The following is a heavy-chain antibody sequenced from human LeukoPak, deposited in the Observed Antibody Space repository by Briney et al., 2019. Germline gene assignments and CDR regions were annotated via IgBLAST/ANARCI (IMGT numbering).Heavy chain of an antibody. D-gene: IGHD2-15*01. CDR3: ARRLPQAAATYNVRFDP. V-gene: IGHV1-18*01. CDR1: GYTFTSYG. J-gene: IGHJ5*02. Sequence: GASVTVSCKASGYTFTSYGISWVRQAPGQGLEWMGWISAYNGNTNYAQKLQGRVTMTTDTSTSTAYMELRSLRSDDTAVYYCARRLPQAAATYNVRFDPWGQGALVTVSS. CDR2: ISAYNGNT.